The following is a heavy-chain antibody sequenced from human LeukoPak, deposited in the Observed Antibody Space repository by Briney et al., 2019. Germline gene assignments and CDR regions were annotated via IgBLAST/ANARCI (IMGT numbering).Heavy chain of an antibody. CDR1: GYTFTNYG. CDR2: ISAYNGNT. V-gene: IGHV1-18*01. Sequence: ASVKVSCKASGYTFTNYGISWVRQAPGQGLEWMGWISAYNGNTNYAQNLQGRVTMTTDTSTSTAYMELRSLRSDDTAVYYCARESVTNWFDPWGQGTLVTVSS. J-gene: IGHJ5*02. CDR3: ARESVTNWFDP.